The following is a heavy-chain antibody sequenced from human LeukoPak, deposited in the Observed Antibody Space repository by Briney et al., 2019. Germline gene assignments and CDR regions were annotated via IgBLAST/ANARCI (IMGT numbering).Heavy chain of an antibody. J-gene: IGHJ6*03. V-gene: IGHV1-69*05. D-gene: IGHD6-19*01. CDR2: IIPIFGTA. CDR3: ARASVIAVAGGYYYYYYMDV. Sequence: SSVKVSCKASGGTFSSYDISWVRQPPGQGLEWMGRIIPIFGTANYAQKFQGRVTITTDESTSTAYMELSSLRSEDTAEYYCARASVIAVAGGYYYYYYMDVWGKGTTVTVSS. CDR1: GGTFSSYD.